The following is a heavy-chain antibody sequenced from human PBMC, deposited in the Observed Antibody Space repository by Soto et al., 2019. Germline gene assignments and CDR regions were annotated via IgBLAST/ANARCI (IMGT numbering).Heavy chain of an antibody. CDR2: IYYSGST. J-gene: IGHJ4*02. Sequence: SETLSLTCTVSGGSISSSSYYWGWIRQPPGKGLEWIGSIYYSGSTYYTPSLKSRVTISVDTSKNQFSLKLSSVTAAETAVYYCATSSYYYDSSGYFGFDYWGQGTLVTV. D-gene: IGHD3-22*01. CDR1: GGSISSSSYY. CDR3: ATSSYYYDSSGYFGFDY. V-gene: IGHV4-39*01.